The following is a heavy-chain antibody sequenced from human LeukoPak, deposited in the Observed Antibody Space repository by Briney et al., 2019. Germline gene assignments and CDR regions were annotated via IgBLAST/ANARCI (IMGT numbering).Heavy chain of an antibody. CDR2: ISGSGGST. V-gene: IGHV3-23*01. CDR3: AKDGDFWSGPYTINWFDP. CDR1: GFTFSSYA. D-gene: IGHD3-3*01. Sequence: TGGSLRLSCAASGFTFSSYAMSWVRQAPGKGLEWVSAISGSGGSTYYADSVKGRFTISRDNSKNTLYLQMNSLRAEDTAVYYCAKDGDFWSGPYTINWFDPWGQGTLVTVSS. J-gene: IGHJ5*02.